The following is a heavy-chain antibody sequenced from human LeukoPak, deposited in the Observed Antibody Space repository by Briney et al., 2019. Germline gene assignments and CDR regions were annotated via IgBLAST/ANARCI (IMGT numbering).Heavy chain of an antibody. CDR2: INPNSGGT. CDR3: ARDGKYRDGYNQPFDY. D-gene: IGHD5-24*01. CDR1: GYTFTGYY. Sequence: ASVKVSCKASGYTFTGYYMHWVRQAPGQGLEWMGWINPNSGGTNYAQKFQGRVTMTRDTSISTAYMELSRLRSDDTAVYYCARDGKYRDGYNQPFDYWGQGTLVTVSS. V-gene: IGHV1-2*02. J-gene: IGHJ4*02.